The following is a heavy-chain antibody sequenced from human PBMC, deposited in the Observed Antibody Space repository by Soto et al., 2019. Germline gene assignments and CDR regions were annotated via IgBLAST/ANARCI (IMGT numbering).Heavy chain of an antibody. J-gene: IGHJ4*02. V-gene: IGHV3-23*01. CDR2: IGAGGSGT. Sequence: EVQLLESGGGLVQPGGSLRLSCAASGFTLTNYVMTWVRQPPGKGLEWVSGIGAGGSGTYYADSVKGRFTISRDNSKNTLYPQMIRLRAEDTAVYYCAKGPEQLVHGVFDYWGQGALVTVSS. CDR1: GFTLTNYV. D-gene: IGHD6-6*01. CDR3: AKGPEQLVHGVFDY.